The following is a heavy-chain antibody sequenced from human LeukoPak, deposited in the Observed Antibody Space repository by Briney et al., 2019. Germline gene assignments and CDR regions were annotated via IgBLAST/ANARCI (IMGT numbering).Heavy chain of an antibody. D-gene: IGHD2-15*01. CDR3: ARRQYCSGGTCYSGAFDF. CDR2: IYPGDSDT. CDR1: GYSFTTYW. V-gene: IGHV5-51*01. J-gene: IGHJ3*01. Sequence: GESLKISCKGSGYSFTTYWIAWVRQMPGKGLEWMGIIYPGDSDTRYSPSFQGQVTISADNSISAAYLQWNILKASDTAMYFCARRQYCSGGTCYSGAFDFWGQGTMVTVSS.